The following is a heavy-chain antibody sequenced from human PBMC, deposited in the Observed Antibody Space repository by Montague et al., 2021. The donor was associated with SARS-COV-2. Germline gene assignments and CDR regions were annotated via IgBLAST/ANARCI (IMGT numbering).Heavy chain of an antibody. D-gene: IGHD3-10*01. V-gene: IGHV4-34*01. Sequence: SETLSLTCAVYGGSFSGYCWSWIRQSPGKGLEWIGEINHSGDTNYNPPLKSRVTISVDTSKNQFSLKLSSVTTADTAVYYCARSGAVPMDWGQGTLVTVSS. CDR3: ARSGAVPMD. CDR2: INHSGDT. J-gene: IGHJ4*02. CDR1: GGSFSGYC.